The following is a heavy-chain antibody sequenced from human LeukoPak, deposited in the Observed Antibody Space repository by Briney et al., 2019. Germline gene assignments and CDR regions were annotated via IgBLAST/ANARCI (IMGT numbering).Heavy chain of an antibody. CDR3: AKDRTGYSSGWGLFDY. Sequence: GGSLRLSCAASGFTFDDYAMHWVRQAPGKGLEWVSGISWNSGSIGYADSVKGRFTISRDNAKNSLYLQMNSLRAEDTALYYCAKDRTGYSSGWGLFDYWGQGTLVTVSS. V-gene: IGHV3-9*01. CDR2: ISWNSGSI. D-gene: IGHD6-19*01. CDR1: GFTFDDYA. J-gene: IGHJ4*02.